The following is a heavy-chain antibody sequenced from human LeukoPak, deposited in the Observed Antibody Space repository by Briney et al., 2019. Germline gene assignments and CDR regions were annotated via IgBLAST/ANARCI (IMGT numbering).Heavy chain of an antibody. Sequence: GGSLRLSCAASGSTVSSNYMSWVRQAPGKGLEWVSVIYSGGSTYYADSVKGRFTISRDNSKNTLYLQMNSLRAEDTAVYYCASWPGGWYGEDSWGQGTLVTVSS. J-gene: IGHJ4*02. CDR2: IYSGGST. CDR3: ASWPGGWYGEDS. CDR1: GSTVSSNY. V-gene: IGHV3-53*01. D-gene: IGHD6-19*01.